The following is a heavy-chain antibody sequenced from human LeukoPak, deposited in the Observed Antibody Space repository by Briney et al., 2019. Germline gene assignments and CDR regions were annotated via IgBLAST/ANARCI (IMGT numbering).Heavy chain of an antibody. D-gene: IGHD5-24*01. CDR3: AKDSEGRWLQSGH. Sequence: SETLSLTCTVSGGSISSSSYYWGWIRQPPGKGLEWIGAFSSTGTTHYSPSLKSRVTISLDTSKNQFSLKLDSVTAADTAVYYCAKDSEGRWLQSGHWGQGTLVTVSS. J-gene: IGHJ4*02. CDR1: GGSISSSSYY. CDR2: FSSTGTT. V-gene: IGHV4-39*07.